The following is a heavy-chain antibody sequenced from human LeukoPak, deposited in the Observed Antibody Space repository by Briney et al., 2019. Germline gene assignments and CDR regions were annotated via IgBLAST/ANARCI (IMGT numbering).Heavy chain of an antibody. CDR2: INHSGST. D-gene: IGHD2-21*01. CDR1: GGSFSGYY. V-gene: IGHV4-34*01. Sequence: SETLSLTCAVYGGSFSGYYWSWIRQPPGKGLEWIGEINHSGSTNYNPSLKSRVTISVDTSKNQFSLKLSSVTAADTAVYYCARGPEAPSSCHTAYCGGDRAFDIWGQGTMVTVSS. CDR3: ARGPEAPSSCHTAYCGGDRAFDI. J-gene: IGHJ3*02.